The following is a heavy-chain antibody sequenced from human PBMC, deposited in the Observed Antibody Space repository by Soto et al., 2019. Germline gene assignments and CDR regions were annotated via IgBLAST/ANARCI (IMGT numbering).Heavy chain of an antibody. CDR2: ISSSSSYI. Sequence: GGSLRLSCAASGFTFSSYSMNWVRQAPGKGLEWVSSISSSSSYIYYADSVKGRFTISRDNAKNSLYLQMNSLRAEDTAVYYCARSFFPDCGMDVWGQGTTVTVSS. D-gene: IGHD2-21*01. CDR3: ARSFFPDCGMDV. J-gene: IGHJ6*02. V-gene: IGHV3-21*01. CDR1: GFTFSSYS.